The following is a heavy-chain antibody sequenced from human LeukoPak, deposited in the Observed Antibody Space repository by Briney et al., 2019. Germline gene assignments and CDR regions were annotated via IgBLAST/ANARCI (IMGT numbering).Heavy chain of an antibody. V-gene: IGHV3-7*01. J-gene: IGHJ6*02. CDR1: GFTFSSYW. D-gene: IGHD6-19*01. Sequence: GGSLRLSCAASGFTFSSYWMSWVRQAPGKGLEWVANIKQDGSEKYYVDSVKGRFTISRDNAKNSLYLQMNSLRAEDTAVYYCARDWTQWPSYYYYYYGMDVWGQGTRSPSP. CDR2: IKQDGSEK. CDR3: ARDWTQWPSYYYYYYGMDV.